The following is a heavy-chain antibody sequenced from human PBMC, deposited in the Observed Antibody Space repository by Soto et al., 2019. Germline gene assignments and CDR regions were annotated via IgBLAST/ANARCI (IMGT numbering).Heavy chain of an antibody. J-gene: IGHJ4*02. Sequence: QEQLVQSGAEVKKPGSSVKVSCKDSGGLFSSYAISWVRQAPGQGLAWMGGIIPVFGTAYYAQKFQGRVTVTADESTNTAYMELSSLRSEDTAMYYCARGGSPYVWFNEFWGQGSLVTVSS. CDR3: ARGGSPYVWFNEF. D-gene: IGHD2-15*01. V-gene: IGHV1-69*01. CDR2: IIPVFGTA. CDR1: GGLFSSYA.